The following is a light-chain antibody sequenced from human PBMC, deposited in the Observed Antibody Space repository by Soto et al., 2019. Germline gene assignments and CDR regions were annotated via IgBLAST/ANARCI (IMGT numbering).Light chain of an antibody. Sequence: SYELTQPPSVSVAPGQTARITCEGNNIGSKSVHWYQQKPGQAPTLAVYNDVYRPSGIPERFSGSNSGNTATLTISRVEAGDEADYYCQVWESTSDHVVFGGGTKITVL. CDR3: QVWESTSDHVV. J-gene: IGLJ2*01. V-gene: IGLV3-21*02. CDR2: NDV. CDR1: NIGSKS.